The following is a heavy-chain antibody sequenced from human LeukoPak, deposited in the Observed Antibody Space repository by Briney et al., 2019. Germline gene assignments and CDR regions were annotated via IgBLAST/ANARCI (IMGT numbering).Heavy chain of an antibody. Sequence: ASVKVSCKASGYTFTSYYMHWVRQAPGQGLGWMGIINPSGGSTSYAQKFQGRVTMTRDTSTSTVYMELSSLRSEDTAVYYCARDEGDDFWSPQGDYWGQGTLVTVSS. V-gene: IGHV1-46*01. CDR2: INPSGGST. CDR3: ARDEGDDFWSPQGDY. CDR1: GYTFTSYY. D-gene: IGHD3-3*01. J-gene: IGHJ4*02.